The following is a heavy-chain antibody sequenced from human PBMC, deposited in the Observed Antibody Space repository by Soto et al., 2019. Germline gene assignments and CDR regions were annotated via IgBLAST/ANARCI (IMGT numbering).Heavy chain of an antibody. D-gene: IGHD3-22*01. J-gene: IGHJ6*02. CDR2: IIPIFGTA. CDR1: GGTFSSYA. Sequence: SVKVSCKASGGTFSSYAISWVRQAPGQGLEWMGGIIPIFGTANYAQKFQGRVTITADESTSTAYMELSSLRSEDTAVYYCARDERYYDSSGYYYNYYYYGMDVWGQGTTVTVSS. V-gene: IGHV1-69*13. CDR3: ARDERYYDSSGYYYNYYYYGMDV.